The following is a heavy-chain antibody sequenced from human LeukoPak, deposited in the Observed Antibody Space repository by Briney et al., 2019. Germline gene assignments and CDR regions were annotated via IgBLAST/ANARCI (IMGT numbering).Heavy chain of an antibody. D-gene: IGHD3-3*01. CDR1: GYTFTSYD. CDR2: MNPNSGKT. V-gene: IGHV1-8*01. Sequence: ASVKVSYKASGYTFTSYDINWVRQATGQGLEWMGWMNPNSGKTGYAQKFQGRVTMTRNTSISTAYMELSSLRSEDTAVYYCARDYYDFWSGYYSANWFDPWGQGTLVTVSS. J-gene: IGHJ5*02. CDR3: ARDYYDFWSGYYSANWFDP.